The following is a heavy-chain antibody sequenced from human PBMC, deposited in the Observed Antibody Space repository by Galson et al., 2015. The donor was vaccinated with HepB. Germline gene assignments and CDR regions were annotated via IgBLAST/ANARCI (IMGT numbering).Heavy chain of an antibody. J-gene: IGHJ3*02. CDR3: ARDGYYDSSGYLRDDAFDI. V-gene: IGHV1-2*02. Sequence: SVKVSCKASGYTFTGYYMHWVRQAPGQGLEWMGWINPNSGGTNYAQKFQGRVTMTRDTSISTAYMELSRLRSDDTAVYYCARDGYYDSSGYLRDDAFDIWGQGTMVTVSS. CDR1: GYTFTGYY. CDR2: INPNSGGT. D-gene: IGHD3-22*01.